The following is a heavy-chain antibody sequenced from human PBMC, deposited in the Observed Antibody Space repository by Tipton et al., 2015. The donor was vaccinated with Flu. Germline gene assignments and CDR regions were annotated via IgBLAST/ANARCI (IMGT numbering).Heavy chain of an antibody. Sequence: TLSLTCTVSGGPLSSFYWNWIRQPAGKGLEWVGRIYSSGSAIYNPSLKSRVTMSVDTSKNQFSLNRTSVTAADTAVYFCVRGSGWGPHVVFEFWGGGKMVTVSS. V-gene: IGHV4-4*07. CDR2: IYSSGSA. CDR1: GGPLSSFY. CDR3: VRGSGWGPHVVFEF. J-gene: IGHJ4*02. D-gene: IGHD2-21*01.